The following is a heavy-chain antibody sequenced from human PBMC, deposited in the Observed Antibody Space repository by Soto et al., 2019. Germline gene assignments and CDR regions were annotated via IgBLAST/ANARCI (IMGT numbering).Heavy chain of an antibody. D-gene: IGHD1-1*01. V-gene: IGHV4-39*01. Sequence: SETLSLTCTVSGVSIGDSDYCWGCIRQPPGKGLEWIASINSGGRTFYHPSLKTRVAISVDSSKNQFSLMLTSMTAGDTAIYYCARLPRATVHGTGTDYWGQGTLVTVSS. J-gene: IGHJ4*02. CDR2: INSGGRT. CDR1: GVSIGDSDYC. CDR3: ARLPRATVHGTGTDY.